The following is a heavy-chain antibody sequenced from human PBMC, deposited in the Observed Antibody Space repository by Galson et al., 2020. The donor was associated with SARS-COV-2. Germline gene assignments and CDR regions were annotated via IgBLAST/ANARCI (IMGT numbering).Heavy chain of an antibody. V-gene: IGHV3-23*01. CDR2: ISGSGDST. Sequence: GESLKISCGASGLTFSFYAMSWVRQVPGKGPEWVSAISGSGDSTYYADSVKGRFTISRDNSKNTLLLQMNSLKAEDTAAYYCAKNKRDLLDAFDIWGQGTMVTVSS. CDR3: AKNKRDLLDAFDI. D-gene: IGHD2-8*02. J-gene: IGHJ3*02. CDR1: GLTFSFYA.